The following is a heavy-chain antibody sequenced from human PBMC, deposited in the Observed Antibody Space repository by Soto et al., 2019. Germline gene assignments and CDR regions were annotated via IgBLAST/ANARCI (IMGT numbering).Heavy chain of an antibody. CDR1: GCSFSNYG. J-gene: IGHJ5*02. Sequence: PXGSLSLSCTAAGCSFSNYGMHWVRQAPGKGLEWVAVIWYDGSNKYYADSVKDRFTISRDNSKSTLYLQMYSLRVEDTAVYYCARGIVLAGNGGDRFDLWRQGTLVTVSS. CDR3: ARGIVLAGNGGDRFDL. V-gene: IGHV3-33*01. D-gene: IGHD2-21*01. CDR2: IWYDGSNK.